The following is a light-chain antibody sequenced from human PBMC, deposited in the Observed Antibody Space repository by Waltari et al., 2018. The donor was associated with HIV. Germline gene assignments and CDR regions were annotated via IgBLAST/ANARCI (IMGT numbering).Light chain of an antibody. J-gene: IGLJ1*01. CDR2: GHN. CDR1: FSNIGANT. V-gene: IGLV1-44*01. CDR3: SAWDDSLRATV. Sequence: QSVMSHPPSASGTPGQKVTISCSGSFSNIGANTVNWYQQIPGTAPRLLIYGHNRRASVVPARLSGSRSGPSASLTIRGLQSEDEADYYCSAWDDSLRATVFGTGTRVTVL.